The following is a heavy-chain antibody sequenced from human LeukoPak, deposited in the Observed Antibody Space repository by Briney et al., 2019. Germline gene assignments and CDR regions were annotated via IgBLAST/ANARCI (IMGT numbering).Heavy chain of an antibody. CDR1: GGSISSSFYF. D-gene: IGHD5-12*01. J-gene: IGHJ3*02. Sequence: SETLSLTCTVSGGSISSSFYFWGWIRQPPGKGLEWIGYIYYSGSTYYNPSLKSRVTISVDTSKNQFSLILSSVTAPDTAVYYCARLIVATYAFDIWGQGTMVTASS. V-gene: IGHV4-39*01. CDR2: IYYSGST. CDR3: ARLIVATYAFDI.